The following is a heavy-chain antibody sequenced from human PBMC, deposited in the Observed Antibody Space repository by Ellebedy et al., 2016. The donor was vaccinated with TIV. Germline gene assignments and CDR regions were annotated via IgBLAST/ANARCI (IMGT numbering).Heavy chain of an antibody. CDR2: IYWNDDK. CDR1: GFSLTTSGVG. Sequence: SGPTLVKPTQTLTLTCTFSGFSLTTSGVGVGWIRQPPGKALEWLALIYWNDDKRYIPSLRSRLTITKDTSKNQVVLTMTNMDPVDTATYYCAHRRTGLDPWGQGTLVTVSS. CDR3: AHRRTGLDP. J-gene: IGHJ5*02. V-gene: IGHV2-5*01. D-gene: IGHD3/OR15-3a*01.